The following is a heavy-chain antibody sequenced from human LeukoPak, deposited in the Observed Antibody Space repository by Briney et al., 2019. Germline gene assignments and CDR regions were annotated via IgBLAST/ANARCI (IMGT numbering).Heavy chain of an antibody. CDR2: INPSGGST. Sequence: ASVKVSCKASGYTFTSHSLHWVRQAPGQGLEWMGTINPSGGSTNYAQKFQGRITMTRDTSTSTVYMELSSLRSEDTAVYYCARDLISGDWTWDIWGQGTMVTVSS. CDR3: ARDLISGDWTWDI. CDR1: GYTFTSHS. D-gene: IGHD2-21*02. J-gene: IGHJ3*02. V-gene: IGHV1-46*01.